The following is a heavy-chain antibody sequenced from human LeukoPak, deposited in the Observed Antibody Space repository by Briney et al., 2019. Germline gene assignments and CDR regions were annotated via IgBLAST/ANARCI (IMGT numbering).Heavy chain of an antibody. J-gene: IGHJ4*02. CDR2: ISAYNGNA. CDR3: ARGRGMHYDSSGRPLDY. D-gene: IGHD3-22*01. Sequence: APVKVSCKASGYTFTSYGISWVRQAPGQGLEWMGWISAYNGNANYAQKLQGRVTMTTDTSTSTAYMELRSLGSDDTAVYYCARGRGMHYDSSGRPLDYWGQGTLVTVSS. CDR1: GYTFTSYG. V-gene: IGHV1-18*01.